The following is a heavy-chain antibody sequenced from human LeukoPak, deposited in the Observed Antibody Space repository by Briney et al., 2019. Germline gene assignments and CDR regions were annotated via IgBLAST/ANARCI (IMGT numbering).Heavy chain of an antibody. D-gene: IGHD2-15*01. CDR1: GYTFTSYG. CDR3: ARTVGYCSGGSCPLEAFDI. Sequence: GASVKVSCKASGYTFTSYGISWVRQAPGQGLEWMGWISAYNGNTNYAQKLQGRVTMTTDTSTSTACMELRSLRSDDTAVYYCARTVGYCSGGSCPLEAFDIWGQGTMVTVSS. CDR2: ISAYNGNT. V-gene: IGHV1-18*01. J-gene: IGHJ3*02.